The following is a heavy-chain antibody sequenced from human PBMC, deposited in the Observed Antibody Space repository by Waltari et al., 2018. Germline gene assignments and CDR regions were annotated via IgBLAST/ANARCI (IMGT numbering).Heavy chain of an antibody. CDR3: TRALSGSFPY. V-gene: IGHV3-74*01. Sequence: EVQLVESGGGSVQPGGSRRLSCAASGFTFSSYWLSWVRQAPGKGLVWVSRINTDGSSTSYADSVKGRFTISRDNAKNTLYLQMNSLRAEDTAVYYCTRALSGSFPYWGQGTLVTVSS. D-gene: IGHD1-26*01. CDR1: GFTFSSYW. J-gene: IGHJ4*02. CDR2: INTDGSST.